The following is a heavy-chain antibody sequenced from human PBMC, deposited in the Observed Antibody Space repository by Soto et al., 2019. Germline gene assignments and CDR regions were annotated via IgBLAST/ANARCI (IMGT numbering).Heavy chain of an antibody. CDR1: GFTFSSYA. Sequence: EVKLLESWGGLVQPGESLRLSCAASGFTFSSYAMSWVRQAPGKGLEWVSVISGSDDSTYYADSVKGRFTISRDNSKNTLYLQMNSLRAEDTAVYYCAKRSSSSTFDYWGQGTPVTVSS. CDR3: AKRSSSSTFDY. D-gene: IGHD6-6*01. CDR2: ISGSDDST. V-gene: IGHV3-23*01. J-gene: IGHJ4*02.